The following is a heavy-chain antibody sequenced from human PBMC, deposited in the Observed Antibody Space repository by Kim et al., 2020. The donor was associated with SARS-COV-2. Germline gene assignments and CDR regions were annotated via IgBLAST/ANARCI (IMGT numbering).Heavy chain of an antibody. CDR1: GFTFSSYE. J-gene: IGHJ4*02. V-gene: IGHV3-48*03. CDR3: AREEAAAGEFDY. D-gene: IGHD6-13*01. CDR2: ISSSGSTI. Sequence: GGSLRLSCAASGFTFSSYEMNWVRQAPGKGLEWVSYISSSGSTIYYADSVKGRFTISRDNAKNSLYLQMNSLRAEDTAVYYCAREEAAAGEFDYWGQGTLVTVSS.